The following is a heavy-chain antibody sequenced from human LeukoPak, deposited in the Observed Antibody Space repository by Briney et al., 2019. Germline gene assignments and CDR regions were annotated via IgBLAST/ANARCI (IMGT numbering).Heavy chain of an antibody. J-gene: IGHJ1*01. CDR2: MNPNSGNT. D-gene: IGHD2-21*02. CDR3: ARVTNCGGDCYYFQH. Sequence: ASVKVSCKASGYTFTSYDFSWVRQATGQGLEWMGWMNPNSGNTGYAQKFQGRVTMTRNTAITTAYMELSSLRSEDTAVYYCARVTNCGGDCYYFQHWGQGTLVTVSS. CDR1: GYTFTSYD. V-gene: IGHV1-8*01.